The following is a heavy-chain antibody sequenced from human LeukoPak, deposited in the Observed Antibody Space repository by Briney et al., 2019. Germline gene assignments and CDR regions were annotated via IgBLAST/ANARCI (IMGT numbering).Heavy chain of an antibody. J-gene: IGHJ6*03. D-gene: IGHD6-19*01. CDR3: ARAWDGYSSGWYTDDYYYYMDV. V-gene: IGHV1-46*01. CDR1: GYTFTSYY. CDR2: INPSGGST. Sequence: ASVKVSCKASGYTFTSYYMHWVRQAPGQGLEWMGIINPSGGSTSYAQKFQGRVTMTRDMSTSTAYMELSSLRSEDTAVYYCARAWDGYSSGWYTDDYYYYMDVWGKGTTVTVSS.